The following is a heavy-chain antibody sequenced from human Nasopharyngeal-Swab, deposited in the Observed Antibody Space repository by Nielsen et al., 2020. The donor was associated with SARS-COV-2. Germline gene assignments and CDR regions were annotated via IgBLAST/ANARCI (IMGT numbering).Heavy chain of an antibody. D-gene: IGHD1-26*01. Sequence: GESLKISCTTSGFTFDAYAMSWFRQAPGKGLEWVGFIRSKIYSGAPEYPASVKGRFTISRDGAESIAFLQMNSLETEDTGVYYCARSVGSFYGQGAFDIWGQGTMVTVSS. CDR3: ARSVGSFYGQGAFDI. V-gene: IGHV3-49*01. CDR1: GFTFDAYA. J-gene: IGHJ3*02. CDR2: IRSKIYSGAP.